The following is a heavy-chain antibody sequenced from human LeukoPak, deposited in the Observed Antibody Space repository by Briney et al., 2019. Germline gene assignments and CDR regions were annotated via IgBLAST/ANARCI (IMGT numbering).Heavy chain of an antibody. D-gene: IGHD3-3*01. CDR3: AKTYDFWSGYYYFDY. CDR1: GYTFTGYY. CDR2: INPNSGGT. J-gene: IGHJ4*02. Sequence: ASVKVSCKASGYTFTGYYMHWVRQAPGQGLEWMGWINPNSGGTNYAQKFQGWVTMTRDTSISTAYMELSRLRSDDTAVYYCAKTYDFWSGYYYFDYWGQGTLVTVSS. V-gene: IGHV1-2*04.